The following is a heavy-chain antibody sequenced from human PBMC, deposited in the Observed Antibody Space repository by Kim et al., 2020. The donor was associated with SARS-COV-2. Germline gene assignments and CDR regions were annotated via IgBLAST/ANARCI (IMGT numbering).Heavy chain of an antibody. Sequence: GESLKISCKGSGYSFTSYWIGWVRQMPGKGLEWMGIIYPGDSDTRYSPSFQGQVTISADKSISTAYLQWSSLKASDTAMYYCARHPTFHLGYSGSYDAFDIWGQGTMVTVSS. D-gene: IGHD1-26*01. V-gene: IGHV5-51*01. CDR2: IYPGDSDT. J-gene: IGHJ3*02. CDR3: ARHPTFHLGYSGSYDAFDI. CDR1: GYSFTSYW.